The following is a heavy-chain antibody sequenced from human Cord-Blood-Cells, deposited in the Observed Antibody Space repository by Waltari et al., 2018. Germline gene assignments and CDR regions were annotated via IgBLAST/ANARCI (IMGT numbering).Heavy chain of an antibody. CDR2: SNPNSGGT. Sequence: QVQLVQSGAEVKKPGASVKVSCKASGYTFTGYYMHWVRQAPGQGLEWMVWSNPNSGGTNYAQKFQGRVTMTRDTSISTAYMELSRLRSDDTAVYYCARDRGRGSSSAFVGYWGQGTLVTVSS. D-gene: IGHD6-6*01. J-gene: IGHJ4*02. V-gene: IGHV1-2*02. CDR3: ARDRGRGSSSAFVGY. CDR1: GYTFTGYY.